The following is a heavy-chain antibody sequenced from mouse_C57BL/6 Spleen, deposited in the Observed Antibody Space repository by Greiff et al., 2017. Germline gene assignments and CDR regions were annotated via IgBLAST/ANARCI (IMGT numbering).Heavy chain of an antibody. Sequence: QVTLKVSGPGILQSSQTLSLTCSFSGFSLRTSGMGVSWIRQPSGKGLEWLAHIYWDDDKRYKPSMKSRLTISKDTSRNHVFLKITSVNTADTATSYCARGSNHGLVYSMDYGGPGTPVTVSA. V-gene: IGHV8-12*01. D-gene: IGHD4-1*01. J-gene: IGHJ4*01. CDR3: ARGSNHGLVYSMDY. CDR2: IYWDDDK. CDR1: GFSLRTSGMG.